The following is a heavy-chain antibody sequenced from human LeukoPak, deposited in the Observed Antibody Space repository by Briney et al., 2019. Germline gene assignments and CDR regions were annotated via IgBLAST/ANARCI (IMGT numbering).Heavy chain of an antibody. J-gene: IGHJ4*02. CDR3: ARVLYDSSGYYPFYFDY. CDR1: GYTFTGYY. V-gene: IGHV1-2*02. CDR2: INPNSGGT. Sequence: ASVKVSCKASGYTFTGYYMHWVRQAPGQGLEWMGWINPNSGGTNYAQKFQGRVTVTRDTSISTAYMELSRLRSDDTAVYYCARVLYDSSGYYPFYFDYWGQGTLVTVSS. D-gene: IGHD3-22*01.